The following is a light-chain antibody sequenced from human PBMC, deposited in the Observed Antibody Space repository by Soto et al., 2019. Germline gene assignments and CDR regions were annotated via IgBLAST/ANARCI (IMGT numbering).Light chain of an antibody. CDR1: SLNIGGNP. V-gene: IGLV1-47*02. CDR2: SNH. CDR3: VSWDDALRGHV. J-gene: IGLJ1*01. Sequence: QLVLTQPPSASGTPGQMVTISCSGSSLNIGGNPVSWFQHLPGAPPKLLIHSNHKRPSGVPDRFSGSKSGTSASLAIRGLRSEDEADYYCVSWDDALRGHVFGTGTQLTVL.